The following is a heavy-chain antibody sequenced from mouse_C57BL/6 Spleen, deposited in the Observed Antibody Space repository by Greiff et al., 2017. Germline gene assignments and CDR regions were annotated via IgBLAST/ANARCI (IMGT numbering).Heavy chain of an antibody. J-gene: IGHJ4*01. V-gene: IGHV5-17*01. CDR2: ISSGSSTI. CDR1: GFTFSDYG. CDR3: ARGRLRYAMDY. D-gene: IGHD2-4*01. Sequence: EVHLVESGGGLVKPGGSLKLSCAASGFTFSDYGMHWVRQAPEKGLEWVAYISSGSSTIYYADTVKGRFTISRDNAKNTLFLQMTSLRSEDTAMYYCARGRLRYAMDYWGQGTSVTVSS.